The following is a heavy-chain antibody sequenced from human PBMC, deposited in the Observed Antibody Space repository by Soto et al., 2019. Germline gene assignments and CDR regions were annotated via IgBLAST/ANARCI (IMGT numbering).Heavy chain of an antibody. V-gene: IGHV1-18*04. Sequence: QAQLVQSGAEVKKPGASVKVSCKASGYTFTSYGINWVRQAPGQGLEWLGWISAYDGNTKYAQSVQGRVSMTTDTSXQTAYMELRSPRSDDTAMYYCARGGYYDSSGSRNYYYYGMNVWGQGTTVSVSS. D-gene: IGHD3-22*01. CDR2: ISAYDGNT. J-gene: IGHJ6*02. CDR1: GYTFTSYG. CDR3: ARGGYYDSSGSRNYYYYGMNV.